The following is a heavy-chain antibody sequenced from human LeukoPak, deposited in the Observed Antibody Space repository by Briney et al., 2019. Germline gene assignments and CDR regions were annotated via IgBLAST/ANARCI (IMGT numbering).Heavy chain of an antibody. CDR1: GFTFSSYA. D-gene: IGHD3-22*01. J-gene: IGHJ4*02. V-gene: IGHV3-30-3*01. CDR2: ISYDGSNK. Sequence: PGRSLRLSCAASGFTFSSYAMHWVRQAPGKGLEWVAVISYDGSNKYYADSVKGRFTISRDNSKNTLYLQMNSLRAEDTAVYYCAKEGTEYYDSSGYYPFDYWGQGTLVTVSS. CDR3: AKEGTEYYDSSGYYPFDY.